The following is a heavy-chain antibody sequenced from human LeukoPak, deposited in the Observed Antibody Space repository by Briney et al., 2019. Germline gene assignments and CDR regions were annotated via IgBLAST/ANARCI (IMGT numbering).Heavy chain of an antibody. Sequence: AGGSLRLSCAVSGFTFRDAAMTWVRQAPGKGLEWFSLISSSGNNAYYADSVKGRFTISRDNSKNTLSLQMNSLRVEDTAIYYCAKDIQLSTWGLGTMVTVSS. CDR3: AKDIQLST. V-gene: IGHV3-23*01. CDR1: GFTFRDAA. CDR2: ISSSGNNA. J-gene: IGHJ3*01. D-gene: IGHD5-24*01.